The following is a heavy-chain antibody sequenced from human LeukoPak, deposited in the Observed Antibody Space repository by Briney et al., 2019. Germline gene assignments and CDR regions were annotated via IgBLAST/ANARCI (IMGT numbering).Heavy chain of an antibody. CDR2: INHSGST. CDR3: ARGGDWYQLLLYPWFDP. CDR1: GGSFSGYY. Sequence: SETLSLTCAVYGGSFSGYYWSGIRRHPGKGLEWGGEINHSGSTKYNPAVNRQITKSVDTSKNQFSLSVSSVTAADTAVYYCARGGDWYQLLLYPWFDPWGQGTLVTVSS. J-gene: IGHJ5*02. V-gene: IGHV4-34*01. D-gene: IGHD2-2*01.